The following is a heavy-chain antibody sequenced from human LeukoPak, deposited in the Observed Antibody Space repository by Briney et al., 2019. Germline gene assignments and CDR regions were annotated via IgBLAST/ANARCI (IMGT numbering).Heavy chain of an antibody. V-gene: IGHV3-23*01. CDR2: ISGSGCST. CDR1: GFTFSSYA. Sequence: GGSLRLSCAASGFTFSSYAMSWVRQAPGKGVEGVSVISGSGCSTYYADSVKGRFSISRDNSKNTLYLQMNRLRAEDTAVYYCAKSYGDYTLFDYWGQGTLVAVSS. J-gene: IGHJ4*02. CDR3: AKSYGDYTLFDY. D-gene: IGHD4-17*01.